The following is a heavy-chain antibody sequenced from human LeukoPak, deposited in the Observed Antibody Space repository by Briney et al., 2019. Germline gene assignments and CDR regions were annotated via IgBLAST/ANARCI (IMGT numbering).Heavy chain of an antibody. CDR1: GFTFDDYA. V-gene: IGHV3-30-3*01. CDR3: ARAPGFKEVYYFDY. Sequence: GGSLRLSCAASGFTFDDYAMHWVRQAPGKGLEWVAVISYDGSNKYYADSVEGRFTISRDNSKNTLYLQMNSLRAEDTAVYYCARAPGFKEVYYFDYWGQGTLVTVSS. CDR2: ISYDGSNK. D-gene: IGHD3-10*01. J-gene: IGHJ4*02.